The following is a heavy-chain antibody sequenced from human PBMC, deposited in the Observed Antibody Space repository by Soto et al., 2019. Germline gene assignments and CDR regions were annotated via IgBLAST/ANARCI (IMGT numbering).Heavy chain of an antibody. J-gene: IGHJ4*02. V-gene: IGHV1-3*01. CDR2: INAGNGKT. Sequence: ASVKVSCKASGYTFTSYTIHWVRQAPGQRPEWMGWINAGNGKTKYSPRIQDRVNITRDTSASTVYMELSSLRSEDTAVYYCARRYGGTLDYWGQGTLVTVSS. D-gene: IGHD4-17*01. CDR3: ARRYGGTLDY. CDR1: GYTFTSYT.